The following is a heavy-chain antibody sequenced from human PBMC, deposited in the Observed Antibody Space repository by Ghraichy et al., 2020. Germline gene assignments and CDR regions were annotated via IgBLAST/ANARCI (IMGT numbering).Heavy chain of an antibody. J-gene: IGHJ5*02. V-gene: IGHV3-74*01. CDR2: INLDGGGT. Sequence: GGSLRLSCAASGFTFRIHWMHWVRQAPGKGLVWVSRINLDGGGTSYADSVKGRFTISRDNAKNTLYLQLNSLRVEDTAVYYCAREDTTSSRWLDPWGQGTLVTVSS. CDR3: AREDTTSSRWLDP. D-gene: IGHD6-6*01. CDR1: GFTFRIHW.